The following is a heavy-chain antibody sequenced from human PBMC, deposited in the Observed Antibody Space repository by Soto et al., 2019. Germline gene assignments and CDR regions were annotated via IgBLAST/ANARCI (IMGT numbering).Heavy chain of an antibody. J-gene: IGHJ4*02. CDR2: IWYDGSNE. Sequence: QVQLVESGGGVVQPGRSLRLSCAASGFTFSSYGMHWVRQAPGKGLEWVAVIWYDGSNEYYADSVKGRFTISRDNSKNTLYLQMNSLRAEDTAVYYCARDNSRYSSSWYPSYWGQGTLVTVSS. V-gene: IGHV3-33*01. D-gene: IGHD6-13*01. CDR1: GFTFSSYG. CDR3: ARDNSRYSSSWYPSY.